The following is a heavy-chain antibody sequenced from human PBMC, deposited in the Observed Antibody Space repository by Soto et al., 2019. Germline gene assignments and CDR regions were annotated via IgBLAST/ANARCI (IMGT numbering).Heavy chain of an antibody. J-gene: IGHJ1*01. CDR2: IIPILGIA. D-gene: IGHD6-13*01. CDR3: ARSSSSDTHFQH. V-gene: IGHV1-69*02. CDR1: GGTFSSYT. Sequence: QVQLVQSGAEVKKPGSSVKVSCKASGGTFSSYTISWVRQAPGQGLEWMGRIIPILGIANYAQKFQGRVTITADKSTSRAYMELRSLRSEDTAVYYCARSSSSDTHFQHWGQGTLVTVSS.